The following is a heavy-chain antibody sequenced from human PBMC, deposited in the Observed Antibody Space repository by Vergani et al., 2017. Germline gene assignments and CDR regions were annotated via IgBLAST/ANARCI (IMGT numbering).Heavy chain of an antibody. Sequence: EVQLLESGGNLVQPGGSLRLSCAASGFTFTNFAMTWVRQAPGEGLEWVSGISGSGGFTYYADSVKGRFTISRDNSKNTMFLQMNNLRAEDTALYHCAKVEWXTGPNWSVLGAFDIWGQGTMVTVSS. CDR2: ISGSGGFT. CDR1: GFTFTNFA. J-gene: IGHJ3*02. CDR3: AKVEWXTGPNWSVLGAFDI. V-gene: IGHV3-23*01. D-gene: IGHD1-1*01.